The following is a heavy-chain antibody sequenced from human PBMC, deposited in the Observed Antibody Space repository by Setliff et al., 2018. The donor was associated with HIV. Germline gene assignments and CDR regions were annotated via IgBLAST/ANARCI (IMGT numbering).Heavy chain of an antibody. CDR1: GFTFSDYY. J-gene: IGHJ6*03. Sequence: PGGSLRLSCAASGFTFSDYYMNWIRRAPGKGLEWVSYISSTGNTIKYAASVRGRFTISRDNTRKSVYLEMNGLRAEDTAVYYCAKDRNPWDSSYYMDVWGKGTTVTVSS. D-gene: IGHD1-26*01. V-gene: IGHV3-11*04. CDR2: ISSTGNTI. CDR3: AKDRNPWDSSYYMDV.